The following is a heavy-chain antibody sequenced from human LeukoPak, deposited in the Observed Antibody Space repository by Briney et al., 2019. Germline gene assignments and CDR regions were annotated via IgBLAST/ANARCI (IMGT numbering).Heavy chain of an antibody. D-gene: IGHD3-10*01. Sequence: GGSLRLSCAASGFTFSSYSMNWVRQAPGKGLEWVSSIISSSSYIYYADSVKGRFTISTDNAKNSLYLQMNRLRAEDTAVYYCVRSSITMVRGVIKSTTSWYHYYNMDVWGKGTTVTVSS. CDR2: IISSSSYI. J-gene: IGHJ6*03. CDR1: GFTFSSYS. V-gene: IGHV3-21*01. CDR3: VRSSITMVRGVIKSTTSWYHYYNMDV.